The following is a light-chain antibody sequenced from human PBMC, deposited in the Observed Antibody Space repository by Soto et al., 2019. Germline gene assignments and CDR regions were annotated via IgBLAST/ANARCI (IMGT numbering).Light chain of an antibody. V-gene: IGKV3-15*01. CDR3: QQYNVWPLVT. J-gene: IGKJ4*01. CDR1: QNIGTQ. CDR2: GAS. Sequence: EIVMTQSPATLSVSPGERATLSCRASQNIGTQLAWYQLKPGQTPRLLIFGASTRATGVPARFSGSGSGSAFTLTISSLQSEDFAVYSCQQYNVWPLVTFGGGTKVEIK.